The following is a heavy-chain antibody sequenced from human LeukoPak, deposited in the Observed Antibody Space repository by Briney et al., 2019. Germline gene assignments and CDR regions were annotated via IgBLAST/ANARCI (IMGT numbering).Heavy chain of an antibody. V-gene: IGHV3-21*01. D-gene: IGHD5-24*01. CDR2: ISSSSRYI. CDR1: GFTFSDYT. J-gene: IGHJ4*02. CDR3: AKDSPSRTATTEVPVDY. Sequence: GGSLRLSCAASGFTFSDYTMNWVRQAPGKGLEWVSSISSSSRYIHFANSVRGRFTIYRDSAKNSLYLQMNSLRAEDTAVYYCAKDSPSRTATTEVPVDYWGQGTLVTVSS.